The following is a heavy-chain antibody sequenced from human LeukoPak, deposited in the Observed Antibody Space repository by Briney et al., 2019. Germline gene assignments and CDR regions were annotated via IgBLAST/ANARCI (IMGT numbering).Heavy chain of an antibody. J-gene: IGHJ6*02. CDR3: ARDLTGVRYFDWLSDYYYYGMDV. D-gene: IGHD3-9*01. V-gene: IGHV1-2*02. Sequence: ASVTVSCKASGYTFTSYYMHWVRQAPGQGLEWMGWMNPNSGGTNYTQKFQGRVTMTRDTSINTAYMELSRLKSDDTAVYYCARDLTGVRYFDWLSDYYYYGMDVWGQGTTVTVSS. CDR2: MNPNSGGT. CDR1: GYTFTSYY.